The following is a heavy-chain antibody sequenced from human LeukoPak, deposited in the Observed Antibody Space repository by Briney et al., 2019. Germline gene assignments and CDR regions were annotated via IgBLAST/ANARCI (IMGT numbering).Heavy chain of an antibody. J-gene: IGHJ4*02. CDR2: IYYSGST. Sequence: SETLSLTCTVSGGSISSYYWSWIRQPPGKGLEWIGYIYYSGSTSYSPSLKSRVTISVDTSKNQFSLKLSSVTAADTAVYYCARDRGVGVDYWGQGTLVTVSS. CDR1: GGSISSYY. CDR3: ARDRGVGVDY. D-gene: IGHD1-26*01. V-gene: IGHV4-59*01.